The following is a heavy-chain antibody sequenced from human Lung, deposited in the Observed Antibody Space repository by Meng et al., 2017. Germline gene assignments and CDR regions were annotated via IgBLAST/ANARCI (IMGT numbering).Heavy chain of an antibody. J-gene: IGHJ4*02. CDR3: ARESGYFEY. V-gene: IGHV3-74*03. CDR1: GFTFRSYW. Sequence: VELVESGGGLVLPGWSLRLSCAASGFTFRSYWMHWVRQAPGKGLVWVSRIRGDGGSIVYADSVKGRFTISRDNAKNTLFLQMNSLRAEDTAVYYCARESGYFEYWGQGILVTVSS. CDR2: IRGDGGSI.